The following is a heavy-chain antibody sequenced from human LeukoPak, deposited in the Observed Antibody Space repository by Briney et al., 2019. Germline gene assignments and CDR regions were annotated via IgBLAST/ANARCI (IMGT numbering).Heavy chain of an antibody. CDR1: GFTVTSHY. J-gene: IGHJ4*02. Sequence: GGSLRLSCAASGFTVTSHYMSWVRQAPGKGLEWVSSISSGSSHIAYADSVKGRFTISRDNAKNALYLQVNSLRAEDTAVYYCARGVVPAAFDYWGQGTLVTVSS. CDR3: ARGVVPAAFDY. D-gene: IGHD2-2*01. CDR2: ISSGSSHI. V-gene: IGHV3-21*01.